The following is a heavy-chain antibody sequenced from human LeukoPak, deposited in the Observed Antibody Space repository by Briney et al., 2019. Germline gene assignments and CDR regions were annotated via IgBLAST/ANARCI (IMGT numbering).Heavy chain of an antibody. J-gene: IGHJ4*02. D-gene: IGHD6-6*01. Sequence: GGSLSLSCAASGFIFSNYGMDCVRQAPGKGLEWVSYISSSSSSIYYADSVKGRFTISRDNAKNSLFLQMNSLRAEDTAVYYCARGGAARPDYWGQGTLVTVSS. CDR2: ISSSSSSI. V-gene: IGHV3-48*01. CDR3: ARGGAARPDY. CDR1: GFIFSNYG.